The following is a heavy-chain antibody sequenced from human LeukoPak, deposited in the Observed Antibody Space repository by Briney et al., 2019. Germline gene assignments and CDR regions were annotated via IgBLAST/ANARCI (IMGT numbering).Heavy chain of an antibody. CDR1: GGSINSYY. CDR2: IYSSGST. V-gene: IGHV4-4*07. D-gene: IGHD4-23*01. J-gene: IGHJ4*02. Sequence: SETLSLTCTVSGGSINSYYWSWIRQPAGKRLEWIGRIYSSGSTNYNPSLKSRVSMSVDTSKNQFSLKLTSVTAADTAVYYCARGGKATVVTMWGQGILVTVSS. CDR3: ARGGKATVVTM.